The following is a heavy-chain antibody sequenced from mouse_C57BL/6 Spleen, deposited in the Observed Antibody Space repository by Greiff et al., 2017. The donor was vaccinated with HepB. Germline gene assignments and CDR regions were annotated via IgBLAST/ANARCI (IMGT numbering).Heavy chain of an antibody. D-gene: IGHD3-1*01. Sequence: VKLMESGAELVKPGASVKISCKASGYAFSSYWMNWVKQRPGKGLEWIGQIYPGDGDTNYNGKFKGKATLTADKSSSTAYMQLSSLTSEDSAVYFCARRGGTGNDYWGQGTTLTVSS. CDR2: IYPGDGDT. CDR1: GYAFSSYW. CDR3: ARRGGTGNDY. J-gene: IGHJ2*01. V-gene: IGHV1-80*01.